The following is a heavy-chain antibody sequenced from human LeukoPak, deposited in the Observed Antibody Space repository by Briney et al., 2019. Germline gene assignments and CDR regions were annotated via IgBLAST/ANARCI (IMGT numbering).Heavy chain of an antibody. J-gene: IGHJ5*02. D-gene: IGHD5-24*01. CDR3: ARENGYNQGGRVRYNWFDP. CDR1: GGSISSGGYY. V-gene: IGHV4-31*03. Sequence: PSQTLSLTCTVSGGSISSGGYYWSWIRQHPGKGLEWIGYIYYSGSTYYNPSLKSRATISVDTSKNQFSLKLSSVTAADTAVYYCARENGYNQGGRVRYNWFDPWGQGTLVTVSS. CDR2: IYYSGST.